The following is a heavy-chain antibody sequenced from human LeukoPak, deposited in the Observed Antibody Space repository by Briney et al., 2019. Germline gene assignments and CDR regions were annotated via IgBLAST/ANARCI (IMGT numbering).Heavy chain of an antibody. CDR1: GGTFSSYA. Sequence: SVKVSCKASGGTFSSYAISWVRQAPGQGLEWMGGIIPIFGTANYAQKFQGRVTITADESTSTAYMELSSLRSEDTAVYYCARAIVVVVAATQPYGMDVWGQGATVTVSS. D-gene: IGHD2-15*01. J-gene: IGHJ6*02. CDR3: ARAIVVVVAATQPYGMDV. CDR2: IIPIFGTA. V-gene: IGHV1-69*13.